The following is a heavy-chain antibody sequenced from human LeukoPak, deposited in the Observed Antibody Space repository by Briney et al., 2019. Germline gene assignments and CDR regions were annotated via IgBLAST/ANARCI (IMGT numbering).Heavy chain of an antibody. J-gene: IGHJ4*02. CDR1: GYTFTSFY. CDR3: ARGEGYYDSSASIDY. V-gene: IGHV1-46*01. Sequence: ASVKVSCKAAGYTFTSFYMYWVRQAPGQGLEWMGMINPSGGSTSYAQKVQGRRTMTRDTSTTTVYMELSSLRYEDTAVCYCARGEGYYDSSASIDYWGQGTLVTVSS. CDR2: INPSGGST. D-gene: IGHD3-22*01.